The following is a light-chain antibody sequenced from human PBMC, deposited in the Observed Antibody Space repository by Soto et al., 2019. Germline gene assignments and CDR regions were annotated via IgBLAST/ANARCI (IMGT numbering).Light chain of an antibody. CDR1: QSISSY. Sequence: DIQMNQSPSSLSESVGVIVAISCRASQSISSYLNWFQQKPGKAPQYLFQAASILQSGVPSRFSGSGSGTEGILTINNLQPEDFASYFGLQVYSFPRTLGLGTKLDIK. CDR3: LQVYSFPRT. V-gene: IGKV1-39*01. CDR2: AAS. J-gene: IGKJ1*01.